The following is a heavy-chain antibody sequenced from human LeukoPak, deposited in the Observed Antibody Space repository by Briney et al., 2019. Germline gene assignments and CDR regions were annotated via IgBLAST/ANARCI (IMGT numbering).Heavy chain of an antibody. CDR2: IGGSGSTT. CDR3: TKGNNYYDNSGYYDS. J-gene: IGHJ4*02. D-gene: IGHD3-22*01. CDR1: GFTFSSYA. V-gene: IGHV3-23*01. Sequence: GGSLRLSCAASGFTFSSYAMSWVRQAPGKGLEWVSMIGGSGSTTYYANSVEGRFTISRDNYGRTLSLQMNSLRAEDTAIYFCTKGNNYYDNSGYYDSWGQGTLVTVSS.